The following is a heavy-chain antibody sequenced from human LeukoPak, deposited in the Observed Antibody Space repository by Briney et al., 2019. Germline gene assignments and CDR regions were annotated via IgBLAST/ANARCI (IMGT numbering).Heavy chain of an antibody. Sequence: GSLRLSFAGSGFTFSSYAMSWVRQAPGKGLEWVSAISGSGGSTYYADSVKGRFTISRDNAKNTLYLQMNSQRAEDTAVYYCAKEDYGGNRAFDIWGQATMVTVSS. CDR3: AKEDYGGNRAFDI. CDR2: ISGSGGST. CDR1: GFTFSSYA. J-gene: IGHJ3*02. D-gene: IGHD4-23*01. V-gene: IGHV3-23*01.